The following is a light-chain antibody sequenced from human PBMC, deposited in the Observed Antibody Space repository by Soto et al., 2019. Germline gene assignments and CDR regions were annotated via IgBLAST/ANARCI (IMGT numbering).Light chain of an antibody. CDR2: GAS. CDR3: QQRGKWPST. J-gene: IGKJ2*02. CDR1: QSVSSSY. V-gene: IGKV3D-20*02. Sequence: EIVLTQSPGTLSLSPGERATLSCRASQSVSSSYLAWYQQKPGQAPRLLIYGASSRATGIPDRFSGSGSGTDFTLTISRLEPEDFAVYYCQQRGKWPSTFGPGTKVE.